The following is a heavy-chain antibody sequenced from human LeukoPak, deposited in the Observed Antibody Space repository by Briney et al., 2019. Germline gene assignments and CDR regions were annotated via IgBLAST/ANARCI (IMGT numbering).Heavy chain of an antibody. CDR3: AKVTYGSGTYGAFDS. CDR2: ISGSGGST. D-gene: IGHD3-10*01. Sequence: PGRSLRLPCAASGFTFSSYAMSWVRQAPGKGLDWVSAISGSGGSTYYADSVKGRFTISRDNSKNTLYLQMNSLRAEDTAVYYCAKVTYGSGTYGAFDSWGQGTLVTVSS. V-gene: IGHV3-23*01. CDR1: GFTFSSYA. J-gene: IGHJ4*02.